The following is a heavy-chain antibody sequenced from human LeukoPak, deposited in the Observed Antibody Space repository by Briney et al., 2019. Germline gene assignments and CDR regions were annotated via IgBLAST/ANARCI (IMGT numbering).Heavy chain of an antibody. J-gene: IGHJ6*02. D-gene: IGHD4-23*01. Sequence: GSLSLSSTASGVLFSSDEMDRVRQSPGKGLEWISYIRTTTTTIHYAAYVKGRFTISRDNAKSSLYLQMHSLREEDTVVYYCARDHHGGNSHGMDVWGRGTTVIVSS. CDR1: GVLFSSDE. CDR3: ARDHHGGNSHGMDV. CDR2: IRTTTTTI. V-gene: IGHV3-48*03.